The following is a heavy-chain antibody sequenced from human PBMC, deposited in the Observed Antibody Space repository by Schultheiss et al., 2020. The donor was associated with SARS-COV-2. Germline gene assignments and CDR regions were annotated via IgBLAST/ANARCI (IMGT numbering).Heavy chain of an antibody. D-gene: IGHD5-24*01. V-gene: IGHV3-7*03. CDR1: GFTFSNYW. CDR3: VKEGEEMGTS. J-gene: IGHJ4*02. Sequence: GGSLRLSCAASGFTFSNYWMDWVRQAPGKGLQWVANIKQDGSVQHYVDSVRGRFFISRDNAKNSLDLQMNSLRVDDTAVYYCVKEGEEMGTSWGQGTLVTVSS. CDR2: IKQDGSVQ.